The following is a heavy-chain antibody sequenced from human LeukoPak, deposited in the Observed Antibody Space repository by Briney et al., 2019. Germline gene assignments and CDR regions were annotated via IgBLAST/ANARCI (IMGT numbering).Heavy chain of an antibody. J-gene: IGHJ4*02. D-gene: IGHD6-13*01. Sequence: GGSLRLSCAASGFIFEEYAMHWVRQVPGKGREWVSGISWNSGSIGYVDSVKGRFTISRDNAKNSLYLQMDSLRAEDTGLYYCAKDKRSRNIPTSAGFDYWGQGTLVTVSS. CDR1: GFIFEEYA. CDR2: ISWNSGSI. V-gene: IGHV3-9*01. CDR3: AKDKRSRNIPTSAGFDY.